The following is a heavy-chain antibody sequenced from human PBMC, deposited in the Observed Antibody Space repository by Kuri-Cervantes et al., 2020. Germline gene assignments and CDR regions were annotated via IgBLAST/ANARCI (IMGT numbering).Heavy chain of an antibody. Sequence: ETLSLTCGASIFIFNNYQMKCVRQAPGKGLEWVGRIKSKTDGGTTDYAAPVKGRFTISRDDSKNTLYLQTNSLKTEDTAVYYCTTEQLNYGEGIDYWGRGTLVTVSS. CDR1: IFIFNNYQ. D-gene: IGHD4-17*01. V-gene: IGHV3-15*01. CDR2: IKSKTDGGTT. J-gene: IGHJ4*02. CDR3: TTEQLNYGEGIDY.